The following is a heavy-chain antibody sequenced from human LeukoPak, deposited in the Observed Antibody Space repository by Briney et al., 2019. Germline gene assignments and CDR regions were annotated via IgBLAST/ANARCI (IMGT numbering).Heavy chain of an antibody. CDR3: AHDPATVPSAGY. Sequence: GGSLRLSCAASGFTFSDYYMSWIRQAPGKGLEWISYISSSGSTIYYADSVKGRFTISRDNAKNSLYLQMNSLRAEDTAVYYCAHDPATVPSAGYWGQGTQVTVSS. D-gene: IGHD4-17*01. CDR2: ISSSGSTI. J-gene: IGHJ4*02. V-gene: IGHV3-11*01. CDR1: GFTFSDYY.